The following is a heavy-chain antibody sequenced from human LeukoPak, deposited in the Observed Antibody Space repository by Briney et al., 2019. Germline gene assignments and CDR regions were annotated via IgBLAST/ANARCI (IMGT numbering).Heavy chain of an antibody. D-gene: IGHD3-10*01. V-gene: IGHV3-74*01. CDR1: AFTFSAYW. J-gene: IGHJ3*02. CDR3: ARGKYPGAFDI. CDR2: INTDGSST. Sequence: PGGSLRLSCAASAFTFSAYWMHWVRQGPGKGLVWVSRINTDGSSTTYADSVKGRFTISRDNAKNSLYLQMNSLRAEDTAIYYCARGKYPGAFDIWGQGTMVGVSS.